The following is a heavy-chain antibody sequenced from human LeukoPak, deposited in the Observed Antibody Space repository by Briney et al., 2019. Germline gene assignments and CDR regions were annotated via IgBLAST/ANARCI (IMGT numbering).Heavy chain of an antibody. CDR3: ARASVLRFLEWLGFDP. D-gene: IGHD3-3*01. CDR2: IYYSGST. Sequence: SETLSLTCTVSGGSISSSSYYWGWIRQPPVKGLEWIGSIYYSGSTYYNPSLKSRVTISVDTSKNQFSLKLSSVTAADTAVYYCARASVLRFLEWLGFDPWGQGTLVTVSS. CDR1: GGSISSSSYY. V-gene: IGHV4-39*07. J-gene: IGHJ5*02.